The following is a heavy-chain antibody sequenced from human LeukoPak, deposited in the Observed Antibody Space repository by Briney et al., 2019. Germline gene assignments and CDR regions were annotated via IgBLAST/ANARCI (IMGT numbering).Heavy chain of an antibody. CDR3: ARVASGYDVFDI. V-gene: IGHV4-61*01. Sequence: PSETLSLTCTVSGGSVSSGSYYWSWIRQPPGKGLEWIGYIYYSGSTNYNPSLKSRVTISVDTSKNQFSLKLSSVTAADTAVFYCARVASGYDVFDIWGQGTMVTVSS. CDR1: GGSVSSGSYY. CDR2: IYYSGST. J-gene: IGHJ3*02. D-gene: IGHD3-3*01.